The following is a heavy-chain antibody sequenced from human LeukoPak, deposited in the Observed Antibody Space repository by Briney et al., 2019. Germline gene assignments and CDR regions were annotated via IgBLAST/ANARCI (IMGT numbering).Heavy chain of an antibody. V-gene: IGHV3-15*01. CDR3: TTDLTIFGVVGGDY. Sequence: GGSLRLSCVASGLTFRNAWMNWVRQAPGKGLEWVGRIKSNTDGGTTDYAEPVKGRFTISRDDSKNTLYLQMNGLKAEDTALYYCTTDLTIFGVVGGDYWGQGTLVTVSS. D-gene: IGHD3-3*01. CDR1: GLTFRNAW. J-gene: IGHJ4*02. CDR2: IKSNTDGGTT.